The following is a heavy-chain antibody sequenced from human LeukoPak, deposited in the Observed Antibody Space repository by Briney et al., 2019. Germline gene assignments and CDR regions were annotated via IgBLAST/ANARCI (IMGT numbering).Heavy chain of an antibody. CDR3: AKGYSYGYDY. J-gene: IGHJ4*02. D-gene: IGHD5-18*01. V-gene: IGHV3-33*06. Sequence: GGSLRLSCAASGFTFSSCGMHWVRQAPGKGLEWVAAIWYDGSNKYYADSVKGRFTISRDNSKNTLYLQMNSLRAEDTAVYYCAKGYSYGYDYWGQGTLVTVSS. CDR1: GFTFSSCG. CDR2: IWYDGSNK.